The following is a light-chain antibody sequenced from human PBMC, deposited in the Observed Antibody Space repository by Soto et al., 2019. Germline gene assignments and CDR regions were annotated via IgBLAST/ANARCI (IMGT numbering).Light chain of an antibody. J-gene: IGLJ2*01. CDR3: SSYTSSSTLVV. V-gene: IGLV2-14*01. CDR1: SSDVGGYNY. Sequence: ALTQPASVSGSPGQSNTISCTGTSSDVGGYNYVSWYQQHPGKAPKLMIYDVSNRPSGVSNRLSGSKSGNTASLTISGLQAEDEAGYYCSSYTSSSTLVVFGGGTELTVL. CDR2: DVS.